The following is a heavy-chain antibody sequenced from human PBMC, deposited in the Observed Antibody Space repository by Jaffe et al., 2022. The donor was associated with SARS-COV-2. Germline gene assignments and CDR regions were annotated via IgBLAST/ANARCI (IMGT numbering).Heavy chain of an antibody. J-gene: IGHJ4*02. Sequence: EVQLVESGGGLIQPGGSLRLSCAASGMTVSGNYMNWVRQAPGKGLEWVSVIYGGGTTKYADSVKGRFTTSRDNFKNTMDLQMNSLRGEDTAVYYCVGTVAATAADYWGQGTLVTVSS. V-gene: IGHV3-53*01. CDR1: GMTVSGNY. D-gene: IGHD6-19*01. CDR3: VGTVAATAADY. CDR2: IYGGGTT.